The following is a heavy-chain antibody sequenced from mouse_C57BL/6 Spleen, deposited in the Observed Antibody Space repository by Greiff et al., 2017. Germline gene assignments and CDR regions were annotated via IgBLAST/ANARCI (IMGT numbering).Heavy chain of an antibody. CDR3: ARNYYGSSWYFDY. Sequence: QVQLQQPGAELVRPGSSVKLSCKASGYTFTSYWMDWVKQRPGQGLEWIGNIYPSDSETHYNQKFKDKATLTVDKSSSTAYMQLSSLTSEDSAVYYCARNYYGSSWYFDYWGQGTTLTVSS. CDR1: GYTFTSYW. V-gene: IGHV1-61*01. J-gene: IGHJ2*01. CDR2: IYPSDSET. D-gene: IGHD1-1*01.